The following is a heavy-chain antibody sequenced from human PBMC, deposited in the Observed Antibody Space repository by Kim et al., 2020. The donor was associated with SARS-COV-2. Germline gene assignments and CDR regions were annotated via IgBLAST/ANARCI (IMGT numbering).Heavy chain of an antibody. CDR3: ARRYYDILTGYTNWFDP. Sequence: GESLKISCKGSGYSFTSYWISWVRQMPGKGLEWMGRIDPSDSYTNYSPSFQGHVTISADKSISTAYLQWSSLKASDTAMYYCARRYYDILTGYTNWFDPWGQGTLVTVSS. J-gene: IGHJ5*02. CDR1: GYSFTSYW. V-gene: IGHV5-10-1*01. CDR2: IDPSDSYT. D-gene: IGHD3-9*01.